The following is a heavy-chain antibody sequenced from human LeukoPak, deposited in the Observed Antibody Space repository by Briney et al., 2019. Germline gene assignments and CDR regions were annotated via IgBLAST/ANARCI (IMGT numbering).Heavy chain of an antibody. V-gene: IGHV3-7*01. CDR3: ARDGSSGSNPIPLDY. CDR1: GFTFSSYW. Sequence: GGSLRLSCAASGFTFSSYWMSWVRQAPGKGLEWVANIKQDGNEKYYVDSVKGRFTISRDNAKNSLYLQMNSLRAEDTAVYYCARDGSSGSNPIPLDYWGQGTLVTGSS. CDR2: IKQDGNEK. D-gene: IGHD3-22*01. J-gene: IGHJ4*02.